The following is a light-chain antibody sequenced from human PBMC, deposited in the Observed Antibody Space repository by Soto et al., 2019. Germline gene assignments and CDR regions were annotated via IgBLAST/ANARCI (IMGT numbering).Light chain of an antibody. Sequence: QSALTQPASVSGSPGQSVTISCTGTSSDVGGYYYVSWYQHHPGKAPKLMIYEVSNRPSGVSNRFSGSKSGNTASLTISGLPAEDEADYYCSSYTSSSTPVVFGGGTKLTVL. V-gene: IGLV2-14*01. CDR1: SSDVGGYYY. J-gene: IGLJ2*01. CDR3: SSYTSSSTPVV. CDR2: EVS.